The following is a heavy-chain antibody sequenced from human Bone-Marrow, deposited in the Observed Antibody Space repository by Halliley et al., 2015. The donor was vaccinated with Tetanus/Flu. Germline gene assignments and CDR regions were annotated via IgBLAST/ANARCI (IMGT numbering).Heavy chain of an antibody. CDR3: AREGFGRLDY. Sequence: SLRLSCAASGFTFGSFEVNWVRQAPGKGLEWVAYISTRGDTKYYADSVKGRFIISRDNGDNSVYLQMTALRADDTAFYYCAREGFGRLDYWGQGILVTVSS. V-gene: IGHV3-48*03. J-gene: IGHJ4*02. CDR2: ISTRGDTK. D-gene: IGHD3-16*01. CDR1: GFTFGSFE.